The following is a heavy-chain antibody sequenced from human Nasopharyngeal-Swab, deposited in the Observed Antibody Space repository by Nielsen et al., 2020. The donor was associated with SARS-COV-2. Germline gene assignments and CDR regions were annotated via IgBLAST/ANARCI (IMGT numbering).Heavy chain of an antibody. D-gene: IGHD5-18*01. CDR3: ARDPPTTHTAKGGTYYYVGMDV. V-gene: IGHV1-18*01. J-gene: IGHJ6*02. CDR2: ISAYNGNT. Sequence: ASVQVSCKASGYTFTSYGFSWMRQAPGQGLEWMGWISAYNGNTNYAQKLQGRVTMTTDTSTSTAYMELRSLRSDDTAVYYCARDPPTTHTAKGGTYYYVGMDVWGQGTTVTVSS. CDR1: GYTFTSYG.